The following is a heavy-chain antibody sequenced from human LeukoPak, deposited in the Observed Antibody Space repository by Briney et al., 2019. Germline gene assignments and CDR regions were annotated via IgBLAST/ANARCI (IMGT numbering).Heavy chain of an antibody. CDR1: GFTFSSYG. V-gene: IGHV3-30*18. D-gene: IGHD2-2*01. CDR2: ISYDGSNK. Sequence: GGSLRLSCAASGFTFSSYGMHWVRQAPGKGLEWVAVISYDGSNKYYADSVKGRFTVSRDNSKNTLYLQMNSLRAEDTAVYYCAKDCSSTSCYYYYGMDVWGQGTTVTVSS. J-gene: IGHJ6*02. CDR3: AKDCSSTSCYYYYGMDV.